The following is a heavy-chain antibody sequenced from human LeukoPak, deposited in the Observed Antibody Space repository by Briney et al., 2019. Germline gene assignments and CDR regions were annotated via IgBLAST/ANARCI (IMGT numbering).Heavy chain of an antibody. CDR3: ARGRYSYGPQNYDYMDV. J-gene: IGHJ6*03. CDR2: IYTSGNT. Sequence: SETLSLTCKVSGDSISTYYWSWIRQPAGKGLEWIGRIYTSGNTYYNPSLKSRVSMSVDTSKNQFSLKLSSVTAADTAVYYCARGRYSYGPQNYDYMDVWGKGTTVTISS. D-gene: IGHD5-18*01. V-gene: IGHV4-4*07. CDR1: GDSISTYY.